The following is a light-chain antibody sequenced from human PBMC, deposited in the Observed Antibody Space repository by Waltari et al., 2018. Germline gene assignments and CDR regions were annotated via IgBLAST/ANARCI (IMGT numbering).Light chain of an antibody. V-gene: IGKV1-NL1*01. J-gene: IGKJ4*01. Sequence: EIQMTQSPSYLSASVGDRVTIHCRASQGIRNLLVWYHQKRGKAPKLLLYEASRLQSGVPSRFSGSGSGTDYTLTISSLQPEDFGTYYCQQYHTNPLTFGGGTKVEI. CDR2: EAS. CDR1: QGIRNL. CDR3: QQYHTNPLT.